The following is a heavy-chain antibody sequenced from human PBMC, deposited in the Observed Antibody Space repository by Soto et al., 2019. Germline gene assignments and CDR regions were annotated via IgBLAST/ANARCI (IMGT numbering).Heavy chain of an antibody. CDR2: ISISSSYI. Sequence: EVQLVESGGGLVKTGGSLRLSCAASGFTFSSYSMNWVRQAPGKGLEWVASISISSSYIYYADSVKGRFTISRDNAKNSLYLQMNSLRAEDTAVYYCARGYRGYSYGYHLYYWGQGTLVTVSS. CDR1: GFTFSSYS. CDR3: ARGYRGYSYGYHLYY. J-gene: IGHJ4*02. D-gene: IGHD5-18*01. V-gene: IGHV3-21*01.